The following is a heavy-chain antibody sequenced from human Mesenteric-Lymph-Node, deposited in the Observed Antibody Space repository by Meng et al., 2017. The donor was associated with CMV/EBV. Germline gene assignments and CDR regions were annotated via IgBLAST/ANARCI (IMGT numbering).Heavy chain of an antibody. V-gene: IGHV4-31*03. CDR3: ARRGLQYSPLYYYYGLDV. Sequence: SETLSLTCTVSGASISSSGSYWSWVRQHPGKGLEWIGYIYYSANTYYNPSLKSRVTMSLDTSKNQFSLNLSSVTAADTAVYYCARRGLQYSPLYYYYGLDVWGHGTTVIVSS. CDR1: GASISSSGSY. D-gene: IGHD4-11*01. CDR2: IYYSANT. J-gene: IGHJ6*02.